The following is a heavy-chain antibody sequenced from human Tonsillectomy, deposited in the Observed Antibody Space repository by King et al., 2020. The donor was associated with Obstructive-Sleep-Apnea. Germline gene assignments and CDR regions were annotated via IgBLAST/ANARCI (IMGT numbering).Heavy chain of an antibody. D-gene: IGHD3/OR15-3a*01. Sequence: VQLVESGGGVVQTGRSLRLSCAASGFTFGSYGFHWFRQAPGKGLEWVAFISFDESTIQFGDSMKVRFPISRENSKHTVFLQMNSLRAEDTAVYYCARERMRRTIFGLVINSYNYYGLDVWGQGTTVTVSS. CDR2: ISFDESTI. CDR3: ARERMRRTIFGLVINSYNYYGLDV. V-gene: IGHV3-30*03. J-gene: IGHJ6*02. CDR1: GFTFGSYG.